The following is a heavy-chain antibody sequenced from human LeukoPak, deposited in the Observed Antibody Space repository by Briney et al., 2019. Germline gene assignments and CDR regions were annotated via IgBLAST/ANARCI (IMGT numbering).Heavy chain of an antibody. Sequence: PGRSLRLSCAASGFTFSSYALHWVRQAPGKGLEWVAVISYDGSNKYYADSVKGRFTISRDNSKNTLYLQMDSLRAEDTAVYYCARDQIVTSWFDPRGQGTLVTVSS. J-gene: IGHJ5*02. CDR3: ARDQIVTSWFDP. CDR1: GFTFSSYA. V-gene: IGHV3-30*04. D-gene: IGHD4-11*01. CDR2: ISYDGSNK.